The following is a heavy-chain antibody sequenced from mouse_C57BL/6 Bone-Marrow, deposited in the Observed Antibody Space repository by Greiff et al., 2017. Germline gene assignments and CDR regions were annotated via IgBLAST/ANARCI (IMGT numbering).Heavy chain of an antibody. J-gene: IGHJ3*01. CDR2: IYPGDGDT. CDR1: GFAFSSSW. Sequence: QVQLQQSGPELVKPGASVKFSCKASGFAFSSSWMNWVKQRPGKGLEWIGRIYPGDGDTKYNGKFKGKATLTADKSSSTTYMHLSSLTSEDSAVYFSAGCSFAYWGQGTLVTVSA. CDR3: AGCSFAY. V-gene: IGHV1-82*01.